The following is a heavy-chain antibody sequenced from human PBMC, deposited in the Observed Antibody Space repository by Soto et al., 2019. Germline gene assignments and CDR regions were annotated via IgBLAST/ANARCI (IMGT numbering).Heavy chain of an antibody. J-gene: IGHJ5*02. Sequence: EVELVESGGGLAPPGGSLKLSCAASGFAFSASTIHWVRQAPGKGLEHIGRIRNKANNYATIYAASVNGRFTIARDDSTNTAYLQLNSLKIEDTAVYYCTGRPLLGATENWFDPWGQGTTVTVSS. CDR1: GFAFSAST. CDR3: TGRPLLGATENWFDP. CDR2: IRNKANNYAT. D-gene: IGHD1-26*01. V-gene: IGHV3-73*01.